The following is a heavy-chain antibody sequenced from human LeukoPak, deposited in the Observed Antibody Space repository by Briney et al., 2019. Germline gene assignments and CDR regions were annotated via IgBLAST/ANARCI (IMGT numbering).Heavy chain of an antibody. J-gene: IGHJ4*02. V-gene: IGHV3-66*01. CDR1: GFTVSSNY. CDR3: ARLDDSSGYYYDY. D-gene: IGHD3-22*01. CDR2: IYSGGST. Sequence: GGSLRLSCAASGFTVSSNYMSWVRQAPGKGLEWVSVIYSGGSTYYADSVKGRFTISRDNSKNTLYLQMNGLRAEDTAVYYCARLDDSSGYYYDYWGQGTLVTVSS.